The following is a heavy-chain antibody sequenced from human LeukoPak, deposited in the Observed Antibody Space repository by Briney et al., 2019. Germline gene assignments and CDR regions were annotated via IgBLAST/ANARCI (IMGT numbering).Heavy chain of an antibody. CDR1: GFTVSSKY. CDR2: ISTDGNDK. D-gene: IGHD6-19*01. V-gene: IGHV3-30*18. Sequence: GGSLRLSCAASGFTVSSKYMSWVRQAPGKGLEWVAVISTDGNDKYYGDSVKGRFTISRDNSKNMLYLQMNSLRVEDTAVYYCAKVGQQWDFDYWGQGILVTVSS. CDR3: AKVGQQWDFDY. J-gene: IGHJ4*02.